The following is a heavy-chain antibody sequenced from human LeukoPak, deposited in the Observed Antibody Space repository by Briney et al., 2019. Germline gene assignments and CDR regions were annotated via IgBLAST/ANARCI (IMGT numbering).Heavy chain of an antibody. J-gene: IGHJ3*02. V-gene: IGHV5-51*01. CDR1: GYSFTSYW. Sequence: LGESLKISCKGSGYSFTSYWIGWVRQMPGKGLEWMGIIYPGDSDTRYSPSFQGRVTISADKSISTAYLQWSSLKASDTAMYYCARSSPARGPDAFDIWGQGTMVTVSS. CDR2: IYPGDSDT. CDR3: ARSSPARGPDAFDI. D-gene: IGHD6-6*01.